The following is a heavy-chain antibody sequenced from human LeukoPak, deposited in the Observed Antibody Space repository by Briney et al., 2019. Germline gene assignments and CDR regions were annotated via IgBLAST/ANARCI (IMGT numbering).Heavy chain of an antibody. J-gene: IGHJ4*02. Sequence: GASVKVSCKASGGTFSSYAISWVRQAPGQGLEWMGGIIPIFGTANYAQKFQGRVTITADESTSTAYMELSSLRSEDTAVYYCATRETPPSGWYGRFFDYWGQGTLVTVSS. D-gene: IGHD6-19*01. V-gene: IGHV1-69*13. CDR2: IIPIFGTA. CDR1: GGTFSSYA. CDR3: ATRETPPSGWYGRFFDY.